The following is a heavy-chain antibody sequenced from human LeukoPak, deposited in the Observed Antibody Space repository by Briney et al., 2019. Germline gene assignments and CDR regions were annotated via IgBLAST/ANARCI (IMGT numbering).Heavy chain of an antibody. V-gene: IGHV1-2*02. CDR2: IKPDSGAT. Sequence: ASLKVSCKASGFTFSDHYMHWLRQAPGQGLEWMGWIKPDSGATNYAQKFQGRFTVSRDVSISTLYMELSSLTSDDTAMYYCARDHDYGPDYWGQGILVTVSA. D-gene: IGHD4/OR15-4a*01. CDR1: GFTFSDHY. J-gene: IGHJ4*02. CDR3: ARDHDYGPDY.